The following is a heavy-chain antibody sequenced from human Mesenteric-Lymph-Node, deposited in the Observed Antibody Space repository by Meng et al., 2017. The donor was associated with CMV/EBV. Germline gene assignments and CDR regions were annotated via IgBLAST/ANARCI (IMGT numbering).Heavy chain of an antibody. J-gene: IGHJ4*02. CDR1: GGSFSGYY. CDR3: ARGSDIPVNNY. Sequence: QVQLQQWVAGLFNPSETLSLTCAVYGGSFSGYYWSWIRQPPGKGLEWIGEINHSGVPNYNPSLKSRVTISLDRSKNQFSLKLSSVTAEDTAVYYCARGSDIPVNNYWGQGTLVTVSS. D-gene: IGHD2-15*01. V-gene: IGHV4-34*01. CDR2: INHSGVP.